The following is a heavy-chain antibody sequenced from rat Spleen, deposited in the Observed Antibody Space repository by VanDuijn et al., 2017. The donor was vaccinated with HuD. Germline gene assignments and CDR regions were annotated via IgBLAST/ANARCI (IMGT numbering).Heavy chain of an antibody. V-gene: IGHV5-20*01. CDR3: STAEFGVGWFAY. J-gene: IGHJ3*01. CDR2: ISYDGSAT. CDR1: GFTFSDYY. Sequence: EVQLVESGGGLVQPGRSMKLSCAASGFTFSDYYMAWVRQAPKKGLEWVASISYDGSATYYRDSVKGRFTLSRDNAKSTLFLQMDSLRSEDTATYYCSTAEFGVGWFAYWGQGTLVTVSS. D-gene: IGHD4-3*01.